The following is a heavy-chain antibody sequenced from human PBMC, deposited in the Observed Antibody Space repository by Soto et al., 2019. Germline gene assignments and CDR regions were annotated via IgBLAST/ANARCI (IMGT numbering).Heavy chain of an antibody. J-gene: IGHJ4*02. CDR1: GGSISTYY. D-gene: IGHD1-26*01. Sequence: QVQLQESGPGLVKHSETLSLTCTVSGGSISTYYWSWIRQPPGKGLEWIGYNYYSGNGNYNPSLNSRGPISVDTSKNPFSLKLSSVTAADTALYYCARHGGSYSFDYWGQGTLVTVSS. CDR2: NYYSGNG. CDR3: ARHGGSYSFDY. V-gene: IGHV4-59*01.